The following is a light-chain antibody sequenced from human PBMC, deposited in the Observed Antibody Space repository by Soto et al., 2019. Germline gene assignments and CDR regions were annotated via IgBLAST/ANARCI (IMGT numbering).Light chain of an antibody. J-gene: IGLJ3*02. CDR2: SNN. CDR3: ATWDDILSGQV. Sequence: QSVLTQPPSASGTPGQRVTISCSGSSYNIGTNYVYWYLHLPGAAPQLLIYSNNQRPSGVPDRFSGSKSGTSASLAISGLRSDDEADYYCATWDDILSGQVFGGGTKLTVL. V-gene: IGLV1-47*02. CDR1: SYNIGTNY.